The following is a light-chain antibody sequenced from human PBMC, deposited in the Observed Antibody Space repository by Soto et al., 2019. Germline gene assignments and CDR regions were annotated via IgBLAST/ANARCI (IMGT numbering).Light chain of an antibody. J-gene: IGKJ4*01. CDR2: DVS. Sequence: EIVLTQSPATLSLSPGERATLSCWASQSVSNSLAWYQQRPGQSPRLLIYDVSTRATGIPARFGGSGSGTDFTLTISRLETEDFAVYYCQQRTNWPLTFGGGTTVEI. V-gene: IGKV3-11*01. CDR1: QSVSNS. CDR3: QQRTNWPLT.